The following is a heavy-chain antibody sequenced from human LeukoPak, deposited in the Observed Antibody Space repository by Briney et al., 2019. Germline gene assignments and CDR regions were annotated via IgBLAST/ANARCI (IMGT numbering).Heavy chain of an antibody. J-gene: IGHJ4*02. V-gene: IGHV4-39*07. D-gene: IGHD5-18*01. Sequence: SETLSLTCTVSGGSISSSSYYWGWVRQPPGKGLEWIVSIYYSGSTYYNPSLKSRVTISVDTSKNQFSLKLSSVTAADTAVYYCARDHRYSYGYSGRFDYWGQGTLVTVSS. CDR1: GGSISSSSYY. CDR3: ARDHRYSYGYSGRFDY. CDR2: IYYSGST.